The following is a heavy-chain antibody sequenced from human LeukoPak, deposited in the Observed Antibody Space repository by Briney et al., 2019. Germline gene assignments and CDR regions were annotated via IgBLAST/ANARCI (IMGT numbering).Heavy chain of an antibody. V-gene: IGHV1-24*01. CDR3: ATYRLRYFDWCLDY. CDR1: GYTLTELS. Sequence: GASVKVSCKFSGYTLTELSMHWVRQAPGKGLEWMGGFDPEDGETIYAQKFQGRVTMTEDTSTDTAYMELSSLRSEDTAVYYCATYRLRYFDWCLDYWGQGTLVTVSS. CDR2: FDPEDGET. D-gene: IGHD3-9*01. J-gene: IGHJ4*02.